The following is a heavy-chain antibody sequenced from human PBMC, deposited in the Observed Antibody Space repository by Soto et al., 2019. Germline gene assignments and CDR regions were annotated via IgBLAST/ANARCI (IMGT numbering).Heavy chain of an antibody. CDR1: GFTFSSYA. V-gene: IGHV3-30-3*01. J-gene: IGHJ6*02. D-gene: IGHD2-2*01. Sequence: PGGSLRLSCAASGFTFSSYAMHWVRQAPGKGLEWVAVISYDGSNKYYADSVKGRFTISRDNSKNTLYLQMNSLRAEDTAVYYCARGEYQLLERYYYYGMDVWGQGTTVTVSS. CDR2: ISYDGSNK. CDR3: ARGEYQLLERYYYYGMDV.